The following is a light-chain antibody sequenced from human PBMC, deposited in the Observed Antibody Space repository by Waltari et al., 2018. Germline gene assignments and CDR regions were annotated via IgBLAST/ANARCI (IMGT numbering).Light chain of an antibody. CDR3: QQSYSTPSIT. CDR1: QSISSY. CDR2: AAS. V-gene: IGKV1-39*01. J-gene: IGKJ5*01. Sequence: EIQMTQSPSSLSASVGDRVTLTCRASQSISSYLNWYQQKPGKAPKLLIYAASSLQSGVPSRFSGSGSGTDFTLTISSLQPEDFATYYCQQSYSTPSITFGQGTRLEIK.